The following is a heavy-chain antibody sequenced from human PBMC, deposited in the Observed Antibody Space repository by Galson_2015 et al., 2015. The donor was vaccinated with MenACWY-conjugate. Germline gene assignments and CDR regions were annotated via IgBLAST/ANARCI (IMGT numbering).Heavy chain of an antibody. D-gene: IGHD6-19*01. CDR2: IGIAGDT. J-gene: IGHJ4*02. Sequence: SLRLSCAASGFTFTNYDMHWVRQPTGKGLEWVSVIGIAGDTYYLDPVKGRFAISREDGKNSLYLQMSSLRVEDTAVYYCVGRVSGWSHGFDYWGQGTLVTVSS. CDR1: GFTFTNYD. V-gene: IGHV3-13*01. CDR3: VGRVSGWSHGFDY.